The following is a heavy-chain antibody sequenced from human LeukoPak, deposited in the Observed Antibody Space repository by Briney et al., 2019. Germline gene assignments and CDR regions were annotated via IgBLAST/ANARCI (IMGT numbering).Heavy chain of an antibody. J-gene: IGHJ4*02. CDR1: GGSISSSSYY. D-gene: IGHD3-16*02. Sequence: SETLSLTCTVSGGSISSSSYYWGWIRQPPGKGLEWIGSIYYSGSTYYNPSLKSRVTISVDTSKNQFSLKLSSVTAADTAVYYCARDTGDYVWGSYRRDLYYFDYWGQGTLVTVSS. V-gene: IGHV4-39*07. CDR3: ARDTGDYVWGSYRRDLYYFDY. CDR2: IYYSGST.